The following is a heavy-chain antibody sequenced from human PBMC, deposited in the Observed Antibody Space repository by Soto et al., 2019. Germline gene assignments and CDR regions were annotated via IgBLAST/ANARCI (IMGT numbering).Heavy chain of an antibody. Sequence: SGPTLVNPTQTLTLTCTFSGFSLSTRGVGVGWIRQPPGKALEWLALIYWDDDKRYSPSLKSRLTITKDTSKNQVVLTMTNRDPVDTATYYCAHSLCYDYIWGSYRSPPYFDYWGQGTLVTVSS. D-gene: IGHD3-16*02. CDR1: GFSLSTRGVG. J-gene: IGHJ4*02. CDR3: AHSLCYDYIWGSYRSPPYFDY. V-gene: IGHV2-5*02. CDR2: IYWDDDK.